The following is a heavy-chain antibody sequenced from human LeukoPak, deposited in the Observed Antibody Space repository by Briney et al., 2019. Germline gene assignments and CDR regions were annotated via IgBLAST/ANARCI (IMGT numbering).Heavy chain of an antibody. Sequence: GGSLRLSCAASGFSFSNYGMHWVRQAPGKGLEWVAFIRSDGINKYHADSVKGRFTISRDNSKNTLYLQMNSLRAEDTAVYYCAKLGKTENHYGSGRFSYYYYMDVWGKGTTVTISS. D-gene: IGHD3-10*01. J-gene: IGHJ6*03. CDR2: IRSDGINK. V-gene: IGHV3-30*02. CDR3: AKLGKTENHYGSGRFSYYYYMDV. CDR1: GFSFSNYG.